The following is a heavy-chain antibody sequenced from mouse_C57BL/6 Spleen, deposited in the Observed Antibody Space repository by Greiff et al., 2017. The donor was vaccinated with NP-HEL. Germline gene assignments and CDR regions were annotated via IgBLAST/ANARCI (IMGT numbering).Heavy chain of an antibody. CDR1: VFPFISYS. D-gene: IGHD1-1*01. CDR2: ISDGGSYT. CDR3: ARGGLLRGYFDY. Sequence: EVQLVESGGGLVKPGGSLKLSCAASVFPFISYSMSWVRQTPEKRLEWFATISDGGSYTYYPDNVKGRFTISRDNAKNNLYLQMSHLKSEDTAMYYCARGGLLRGYFDYWGQGTTLTVSS. J-gene: IGHJ2*01. V-gene: IGHV5-4*01.